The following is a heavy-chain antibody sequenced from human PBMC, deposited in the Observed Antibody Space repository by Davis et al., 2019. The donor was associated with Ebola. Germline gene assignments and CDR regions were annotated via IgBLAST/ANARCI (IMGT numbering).Heavy chain of an antibody. V-gene: IGHV1-18*01. J-gene: IGHJ4*02. D-gene: IGHD6-6*01. CDR3: ALGVGKYSSPDY. Sequence: AASVQVSCKASGYTFTIYAISWVRQAPGQGLEWMGWINTYNGNTNYAQKLQGRVTMTIDTSTSTAYMDLRSLRSDDTAVYYCALGVGKYSSPDYWGQGTLVTVSS. CDR1: GYTFTIYA. CDR2: INTYNGNT.